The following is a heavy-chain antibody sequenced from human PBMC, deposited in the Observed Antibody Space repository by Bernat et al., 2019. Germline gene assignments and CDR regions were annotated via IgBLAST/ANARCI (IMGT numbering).Heavy chain of an antibody. D-gene: IGHD4/OR15-4a*01. Sequence: VQLVESGGGVVQPGRSLRLSCAASGFTFSSYAMHWVRQAPGKGLEWVSAISGSDGSRKYADSVKGRFTISRQISMNTLYLEMNSLRADDTAVYYCAKDKTTVPTGFDYWGQGTLVTVSS. J-gene: IGHJ4*02. CDR1: GFTFSSYA. CDR2: ISGSDGSR. CDR3: AKDKTTVPTGFDY. V-gene: IGHV3-23*04.